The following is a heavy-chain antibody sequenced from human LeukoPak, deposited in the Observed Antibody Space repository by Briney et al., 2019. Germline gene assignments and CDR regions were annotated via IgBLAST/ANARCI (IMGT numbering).Heavy chain of an antibody. Sequence: GGSLRFSRAASGLTFSNYASSWVRQAPGKGLEWVSGISGSGGTTYYADSVKGRFTISRDNSKNTLSLHMNSLRAEDTAVYYCAKENRWQWGQAALVADCS. CDR2: ISGSGGTT. V-gene: IGHV3-23*01. J-gene: IGHJ4*02. D-gene: IGHD5-24*01. CDR3: AKENRWQ. CDR1: GLTFSNYA.